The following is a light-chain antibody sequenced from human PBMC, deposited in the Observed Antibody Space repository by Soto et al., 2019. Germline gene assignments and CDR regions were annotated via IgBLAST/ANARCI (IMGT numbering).Light chain of an antibody. Sequence: EIVLTQSPGTLSLSPGERATLSCRASQSVSSSYLAWYQQRPGQAPRLLIYGASSRATDIPDRFSGSGSGTDFTLTISRLDPEDVAVYYCQQYGSSPLTFGQGTRLDIK. J-gene: IGKJ5*01. CDR2: GAS. CDR1: QSVSSSY. CDR3: QQYGSSPLT. V-gene: IGKV3-20*01.